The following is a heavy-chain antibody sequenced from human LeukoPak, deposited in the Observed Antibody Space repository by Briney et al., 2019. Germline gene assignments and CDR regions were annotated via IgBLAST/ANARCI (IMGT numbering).Heavy chain of an antibody. J-gene: IGHJ4*02. CDR3: ARVVTIFGVVITSFDY. CDR2: ISAYNGNT. V-gene: IGHV1-18*01. CDR1: GYTFTSYG. Sequence: ASVKVSCTASGYTFTSYGISWVRQAPGQGLEWMGWISAYNGNTNYAQKLQGRVTMTTDTSTSTAYMELRSLRSDDTAVYYCARVVTIFGVVITSFDYWGQGTLVTVSS. D-gene: IGHD3-3*01.